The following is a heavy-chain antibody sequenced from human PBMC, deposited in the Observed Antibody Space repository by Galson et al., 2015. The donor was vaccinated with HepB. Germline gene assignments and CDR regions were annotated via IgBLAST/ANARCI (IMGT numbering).Heavy chain of an antibody. J-gene: IGHJ6*02. CDR2: IYYSGST. CDR3: ARSAVPGMDV. D-gene: IGHD2-21*02. Sequence: SETLSLTCTVSGGSIRSGSYYWGWVRQPPGKGLEWIGSIYYSGSTYYNPSLKSRVTISVDTSKNQFSLKLSSVTAAETAVYYCARSAVPGMDVWGQGTTVTVSS. CDR1: GGSIRSGSYY. V-gene: IGHV4-39*01.